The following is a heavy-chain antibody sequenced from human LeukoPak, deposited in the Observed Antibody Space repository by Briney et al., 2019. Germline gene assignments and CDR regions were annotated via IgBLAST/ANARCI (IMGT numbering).Heavy chain of an antibody. CDR1: GLTFDDYG. J-gene: IGHJ4*02. V-gene: IGHV3-20*04. CDR2: INWNGGST. CDR3: ARDNGYGDSLDY. D-gene: IGHD4-17*01. Sequence: PGGSLRLSCAASGLTFDDYGMSWVRQAPGKGLEWVSGINWNGGSTGYADSVKGRFTISRDNAKNSLYLQMNSLRAEDTALYYCARDNGYGDSLDYWGQGTLVTVSS.